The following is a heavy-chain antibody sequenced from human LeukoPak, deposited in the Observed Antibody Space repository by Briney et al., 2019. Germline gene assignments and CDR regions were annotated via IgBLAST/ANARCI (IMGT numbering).Heavy chain of an antibody. CDR2: MNGSGTSI. CDR1: GFTFSSYA. CDR3: VKASRYFGEFDY. D-gene: IGHD3-9*01. V-gene: IGHV3-23*01. Sequence: GGSLRLSCAASGFTFSSYAMHWVRQDPRKGLEWVSGMNGSGTSIYYADAVKGRFTISRDNSKNTLFLQMNSLRAEDTAVYYCVKASRYFGEFDYWGQGALVTVSS. J-gene: IGHJ4*02.